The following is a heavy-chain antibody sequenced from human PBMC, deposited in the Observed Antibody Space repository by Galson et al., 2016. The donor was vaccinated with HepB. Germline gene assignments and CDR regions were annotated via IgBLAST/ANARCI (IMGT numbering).Heavy chain of an antibody. V-gene: IGHV3-23*01. D-gene: IGHD5-24*01. CDR1: GFTLSTYA. J-gene: IGHJ3*02. CDR3: TRDGYNHIAFDI. Sequence: SLRLSCAASGFTLSTYAMSWVRQAPGKGPEWVSSSSGTGATTYYAASVKGRFTISRDNLRNTLYLQLDSLRAEDTALYYCTRDGYNHIAFDIWGRGTMVTVSS. CDR2: SSGTGATT.